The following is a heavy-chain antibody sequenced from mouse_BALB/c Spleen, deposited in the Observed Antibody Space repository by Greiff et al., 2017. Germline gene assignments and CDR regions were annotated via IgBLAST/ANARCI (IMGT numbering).Heavy chain of an antibody. J-gene: IGHJ4*01. Sequence: VQLQQSGAELVKPGASVKLSCTASGFNIKDTYMHWVKQRPEQGLEWIGRIDPANGNTKYDPKFQGKATITADTSSNTAYLQLSSLTSEDTAVYYCARLGIYYGNYYAMDYWGQGTSVTVSS. CDR3: ARLGIYYGNYYAMDY. D-gene: IGHD2-1*01. CDR2: IDPANGNT. CDR1: GFNIKDTY. V-gene: IGHV14-3*02.